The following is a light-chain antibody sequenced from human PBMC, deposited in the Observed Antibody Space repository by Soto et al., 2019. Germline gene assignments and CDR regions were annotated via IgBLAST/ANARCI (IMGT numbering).Light chain of an antibody. CDR1: QSISRC. J-gene: IGKJ2*01. CDR2: KAS. V-gene: IGKV1-5*03. CDR3: QQYNSFFPT. Sequence: DILLTQSPSTLSASLGERVTITCRASQSISRCLAWYQKKPGKAPNLLIQKASSLESGVPSRFSGSGSGTEFTLTISSLQPDDFAAYYCQQYNSFFPTFGQGTKVDIK.